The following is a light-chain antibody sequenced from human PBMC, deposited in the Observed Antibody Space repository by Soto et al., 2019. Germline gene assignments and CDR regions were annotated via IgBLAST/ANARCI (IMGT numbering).Light chain of an antibody. CDR1: SGDVGRYHY. Sequence: QSVLTQPASVSGSPGQSITISCTGTSGDVGRYHYVSWYRQHPGRAPKLIIYEIHNRPSGVSHRFSGSIDSSSNSASLTISGLKTEDEADYYCLSSDTTTYVFGTGTQLTVL. V-gene: IGLV2-14*01. J-gene: IGLJ1*01. CDR2: EIH. CDR3: LSSDTTTYV.